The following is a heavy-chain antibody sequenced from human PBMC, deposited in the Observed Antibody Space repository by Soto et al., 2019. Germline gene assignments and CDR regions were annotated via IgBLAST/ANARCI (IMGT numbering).Heavy chain of an antibody. CDR2: IYYSGST. D-gene: IGHD3-16*01. J-gene: IGHJ5*02. CDR1: GGSISSGGYY. Sequence: QVQLQESGPGLVKPSQTLSLTCTVSGGSISSGGYYWSWIRQHPGKGLEWIGYIYYSGSTYYNPSLKGRVTIPVDTSKNQFSLKLSSVTAADTAGYYCARVGGINWFDPWGQGTLVTVSS. CDR3: ARVGGINWFDP. V-gene: IGHV4-31*03.